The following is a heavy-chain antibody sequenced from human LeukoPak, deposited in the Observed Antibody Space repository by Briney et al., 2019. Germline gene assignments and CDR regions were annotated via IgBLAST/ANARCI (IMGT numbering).Heavy chain of an antibody. J-gene: IGHJ5*02. CDR3: ARSRNFNWFDP. V-gene: IGHV4-39*07. Sequence: PSETLSLTCTVSGGSISSSSYYWGWIRQPPGKGLEWIGNIYYRGSTYYNTSLKSRVTISVDTSKKQFSLKLSSVTAADTAVYYCARSRNFNWFDPWGQGTLVTVSS. CDR1: GGSISSSSYY. CDR2: IYYRGST.